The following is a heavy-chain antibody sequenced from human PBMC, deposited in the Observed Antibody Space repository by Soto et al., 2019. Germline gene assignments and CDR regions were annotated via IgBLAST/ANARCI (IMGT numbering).Heavy chain of an antibody. Sequence: SETLSLTCGVYGGSFSGFYLSWIRQPPGKRLEWIGEINRGGSTNYNPSLKSRVTISVDTSKSQLSLNLSSVTAADTAVYYCARGPDTGMVFYYYYMDVWGKGTTVTVSS. D-gene: IGHD5-18*01. CDR2: INRGGST. CDR3: ARGPDTGMVFYYYYMDV. CDR1: GGSFSGFY. J-gene: IGHJ6*03. V-gene: IGHV4-34*01.